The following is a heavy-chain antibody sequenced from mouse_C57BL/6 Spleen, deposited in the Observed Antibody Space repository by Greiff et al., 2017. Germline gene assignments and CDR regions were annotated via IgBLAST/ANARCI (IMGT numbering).Heavy chain of an antibody. CDR2: ISYDGSN. J-gene: IGHJ1*03. CDR3: AREDYDGYPYWYFDV. D-gene: IGHD2-3*01. V-gene: IGHV3-6*01. CDR1: GYSITSGYY. Sequence: EVKLVESGPGLVKPSQSLSLTCSVTGYSITSGYYWNWIRQFPGNKLEWMGYISYDGSNNYNPSLKNRISITRDTSKNQFFLKLNSVTTEDTATYDCAREDYDGYPYWYFDVWGTGATVTVSS.